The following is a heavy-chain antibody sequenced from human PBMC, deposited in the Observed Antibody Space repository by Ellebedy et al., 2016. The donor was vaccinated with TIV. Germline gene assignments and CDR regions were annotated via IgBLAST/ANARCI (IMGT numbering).Heavy chain of an antibody. Sequence: MPSETLSLTCAISGDTVSAITAAWDCFRQSPSSGLEWLGRTYYRSKWNNYYSESVKSRISIKSDTSKNHFSLQLTSVSPEDTAMYYCARGNYYGTGRPRACDIWGQGTMVTVSS. CDR3: ARGNYYGTGRPRACDI. J-gene: IGHJ3*02. V-gene: IGHV6-1*01. D-gene: IGHD3-10*01. CDR2: TYYRSKWNN. CDR1: GDTVSAITAA.